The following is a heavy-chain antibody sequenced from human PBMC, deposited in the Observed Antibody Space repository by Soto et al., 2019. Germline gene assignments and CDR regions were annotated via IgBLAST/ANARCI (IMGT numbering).Heavy chain of an antibody. Sequence: DVHLLESGGHLVQPGGSLRLSCAASGFTFSSYAMSWVCQAPGKGLEWVSSVSAGGDMTYYSDSVKGRFTISRDNSNNALFLQMNSLRIEDTALYYCARGDRGGSGSPASYYYSGLDVWGQGTTVTVS. CDR3: ARGDRGGSGSPASYYYSGLDV. J-gene: IGHJ6*02. D-gene: IGHD3-10*01. V-gene: IGHV3-23*01. CDR1: GFTFSSYA. CDR2: VSAGGDMT.